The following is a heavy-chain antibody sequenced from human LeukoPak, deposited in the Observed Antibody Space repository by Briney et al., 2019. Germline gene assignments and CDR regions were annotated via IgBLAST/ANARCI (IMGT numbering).Heavy chain of an antibody. CDR3: ARADQYSSPSDDY. Sequence: GGSLRLSCAASGFTFSDYYMSWIRQAPGKGLEWVSYISSSGSTIYYADSVKGRFTISRDNAKNTLYPQMNSLRAEDTAVYYCARADQYSSPSDDYWGQGTLVTVS. D-gene: IGHD6-6*01. CDR2: ISSSGSTI. J-gene: IGHJ4*02. CDR1: GFTFSDYY. V-gene: IGHV3-11*04.